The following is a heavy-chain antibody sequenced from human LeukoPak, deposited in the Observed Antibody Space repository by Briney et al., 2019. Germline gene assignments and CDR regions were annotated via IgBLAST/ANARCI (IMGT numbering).Heavy chain of an antibody. CDR2: ISAYNGNT. Sequence: ASVKVSCKASGYTFTSYGISWVRQAPGQGLEWMGWISAYNGNTNYALKLQGRVTMTTDTSTSTAYMELRSLRSDDTAVYYCARDRKNYYGSGSYSQPDYWGQGTLVTVSS. J-gene: IGHJ4*02. CDR3: ARDRKNYYGSGSYSQPDY. D-gene: IGHD3-10*01. CDR1: GYTFTSYG. V-gene: IGHV1-18*01.